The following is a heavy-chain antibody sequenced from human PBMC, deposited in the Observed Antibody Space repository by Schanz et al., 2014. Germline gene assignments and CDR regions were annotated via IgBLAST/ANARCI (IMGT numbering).Heavy chain of an antibody. V-gene: IGHV3-23*04. CDR2: ISGSGGST. J-gene: IGHJ6*02. Sequence: VQLVESGGGVVQPGGSLRLSCAASGFTFSNYGLHWVRQAPGKGLEWVSAISGSGGSTYYADSVKGRFTISRDNAKNSLYLQMNSLKTEDTAVYYCARSPRMDVWGQGTMVTVSS. CDR3: ARSPRMDV. CDR1: GFTFSNYG.